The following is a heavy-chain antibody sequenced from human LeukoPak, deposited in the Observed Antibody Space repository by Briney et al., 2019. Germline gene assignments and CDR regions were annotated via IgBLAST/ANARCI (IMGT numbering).Heavy chain of an antibody. Sequence: GGSLRLSCAASGFTFSSYSMNWVRQAPGKGLEWVSSISSSSSYIYYADSVKGRFTISRDNAKNSLYLQMNSLRAEDTAVYYCARDSSGFSWFDPWGQGTLVTVSS. CDR3: ARDSSGFSWFDP. J-gene: IGHJ5*02. V-gene: IGHV3-21*01. D-gene: IGHD6-19*01. CDR1: GFTFSSYS. CDR2: ISSSSSYI.